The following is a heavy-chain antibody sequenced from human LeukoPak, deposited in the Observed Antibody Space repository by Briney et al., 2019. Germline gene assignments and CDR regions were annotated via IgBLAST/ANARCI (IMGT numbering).Heavy chain of an antibody. D-gene: IGHD4-23*01. V-gene: IGHV1-8*01. J-gene: IGHJ6*02. CDR3: ARWGRHYYGMDV. CDR1: GYTFTSYD. CDR2: MNPNSGNT. Sequence: ASVKVSCKASGYTFTSYDINWVRQATGQGLEWMGWMNPNSGNTGYAQKFQGRVTMTRNTSISTAYMELSSLRPEDTAVYYCARWGRHYYGMDVWGQGTTVTVSS.